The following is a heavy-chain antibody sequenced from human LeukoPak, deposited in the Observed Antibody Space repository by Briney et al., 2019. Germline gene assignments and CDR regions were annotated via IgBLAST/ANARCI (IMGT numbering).Heavy chain of an antibody. CDR2: ISGSCGST. J-gene: IGHJ3*02. Sequence: GGSLTLSCAASGFTFSSYAMSWLRYAPGKGLVRVSAISGSCGSTFYADSVKGLFTISRDNSKNSLYLQMNSLRAKDTAVYYCAKGDAYYDSSGDLAPYAFDIWGQGTMVTVSS. D-gene: IGHD3-22*01. CDR3: AKGDAYYDSSGDLAPYAFDI. CDR1: GFTFSSYA. V-gene: IGHV3-23*01.